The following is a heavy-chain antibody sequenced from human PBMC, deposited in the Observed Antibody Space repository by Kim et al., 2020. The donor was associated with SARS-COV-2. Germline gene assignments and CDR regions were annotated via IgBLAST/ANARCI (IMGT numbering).Heavy chain of an antibody. D-gene: IGHD1-7*01. Sequence: GGSLRLSCAASGFTFSSYAMSWVRQAPGKGLEWVSAISGSGGSTYYADSVKGRFTISRDNSKNTLYLQMNSLRAEDTAVYYCAKDGPVDLELLTKFQHWGQGTLVTVSS. CDR3: AKDGPVDLELLTKFQH. J-gene: IGHJ1*01. CDR2: ISGSGGST. V-gene: IGHV3-23*01. CDR1: GFTFSSYA.